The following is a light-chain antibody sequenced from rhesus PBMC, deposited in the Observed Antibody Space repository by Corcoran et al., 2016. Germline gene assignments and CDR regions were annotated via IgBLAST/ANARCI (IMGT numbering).Light chain of an antibody. CDR1: QRGSSY. V-gene: IGKV3S9*01. CDR3: QQYNNWNS. Sequence: EIVMTQYPATLSFSPGERATLSCRARQRGSSYVAWYPQKPEQAPRSLIYGASSRATGIPDRFSGSGSGTDFPLSISSLEPEDVGVYYCQQYNNWNSFGQGTKVELK. CDR2: GAS. J-gene: IGKJ2*01.